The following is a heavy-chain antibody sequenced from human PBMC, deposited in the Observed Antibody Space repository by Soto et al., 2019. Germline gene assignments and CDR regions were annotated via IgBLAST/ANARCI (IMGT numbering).Heavy chain of an antibody. J-gene: IGHJ5*02. CDR3: ARDHAQLQWFDP. D-gene: IGHD6-6*01. CDR2: IIPIFGTA. V-gene: IGHV1-69*13. Sequence: SVKVSCKASGGTFSSYAISWVRQAPGQGLEWMGGIIPIFGTANYAQKFQGRVTITADESTSTAYMELSSLRSEDTAVYYCARDHAQLQWFDPWGQGTLVTVSS. CDR1: GGTFSSYA.